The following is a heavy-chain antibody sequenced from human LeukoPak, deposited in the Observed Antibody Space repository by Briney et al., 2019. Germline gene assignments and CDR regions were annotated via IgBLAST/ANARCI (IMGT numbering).Heavy chain of an antibody. V-gene: IGHV3-53*01. Sequence: GRSLRLSCAASGFTFSSYAMHWVRQAPGKGLEWVSVIYSGGSTYYADSVKGRLTIFRDNSKNTLYLEMNSLRAEDTAVYYCAACYDSSGYYDYWGQGTLVTVSS. CDR1: GFTFSSYA. CDR3: AACYDSSGYYDY. J-gene: IGHJ4*02. CDR2: IYSGGST. D-gene: IGHD3-22*01.